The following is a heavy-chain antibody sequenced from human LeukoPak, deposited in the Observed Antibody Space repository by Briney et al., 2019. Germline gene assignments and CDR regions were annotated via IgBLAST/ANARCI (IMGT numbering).Heavy chain of an antibody. V-gene: IGHV3-64D*06. CDR3: VKDRGQSIEAAGHFGF. CDR2: ISSSGGNT. J-gene: IGHJ4*02. CDR1: GFTFIYYA. Sequence: GGSLRLSCSASGFTFIYYAMHWVRQAPGKGLEYVSGISSSGGNTYYADSVKGRFTMSRANTNNTLYLQMSSLRAEDTALYYCVKDRGQSIEAAGHFGFWGQGTLVTVSS. D-gene: IGHD6-25*01.